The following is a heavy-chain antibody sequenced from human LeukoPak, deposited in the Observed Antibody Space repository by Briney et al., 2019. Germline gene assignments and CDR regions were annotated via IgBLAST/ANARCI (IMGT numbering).Heavy chain of an antibody. CDR3: ARHRAYSSSSPFDY. V-gene: IGHV4-59*08. Sequence: PSETLSLTCTVSGGSISSYYWSWIRQPPGKGLEWIGYIYYSGSTNYNPSLKSRVTMFVDMSKNQFSLRLSSVTAADTAVYYCARHRAYSSSSPFDYWGQGTLVTVSS. J-gene: IGHJ4*02. CDR1: GGSISSYY. CDR2: IYYSGST. D-gene: IGHD6-6*01.